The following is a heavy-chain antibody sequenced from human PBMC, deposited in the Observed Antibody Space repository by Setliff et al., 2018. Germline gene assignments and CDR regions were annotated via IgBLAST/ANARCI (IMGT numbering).Heavy chain of an antibody. V-gene: IGHV4-31*03. CDR3: ASDTLRGGWDWFDY. CDR1: GGSISSGDHY. CDR2: IYHSGNT. D-gene: IGHD6-19*01. J-gene: IGHJ4*02. Sequence: PSETLSLTCTVSGGSISSGDHYWSWIRQHPGKGLEWIGYIYHSGNTYYNPSLKSRITISVDTSKNQFSLKLSSVTAAATAVYYCASDTLRGGWDWFDYWGQGTLVTVSS.